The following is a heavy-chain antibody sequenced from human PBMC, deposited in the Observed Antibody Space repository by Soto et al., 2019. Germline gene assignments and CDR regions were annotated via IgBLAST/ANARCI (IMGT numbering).Heavy chain of an antibody. CDR3: ARDRPGITSTSIQTYNWLDP. CDR2: IYYSGTT. Sequence: SETLSLTCTVSGGSISSYYWSWIRQPPGKGLEWIGYIYYSGTTSYNPSLKSRVTISLDTSKNQFSLRLTSVTAADTAMYYCARDRPGITSTSIQTYNWLDPRGQGPLVTVSS. D-gene: IGHD3-16*01. V-gene: IGHV4-59*12. J-gene: IGHJ5*02. CDR1: GGSISSYY.